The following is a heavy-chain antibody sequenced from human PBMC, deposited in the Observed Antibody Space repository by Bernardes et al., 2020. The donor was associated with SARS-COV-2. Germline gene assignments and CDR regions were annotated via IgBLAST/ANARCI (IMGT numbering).Heavy chain of an antibody. D-gene: IGHD3-9*01. Sequence: GSLRLSCAASGFTFSSYGMHWVRQAPGKGLEWVAVISYDGSNKYYADSVKGRFTISRDNSKNTLYLQMNSLRAEDTAVYYCARGGGLYYDILTGYYPPYYYYYGMDVWGQGTTVTVSS. CDR1: GFTFSSYG. J-gene: IGHJ6*02. CDR2: ISYDGSNK. V-gene: IGHV3-30*03. CDR3: ARGGGLYYDILTGYYPPYYYYYGMDV.